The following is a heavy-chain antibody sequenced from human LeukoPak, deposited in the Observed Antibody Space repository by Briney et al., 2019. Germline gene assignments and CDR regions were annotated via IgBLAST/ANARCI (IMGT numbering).Heavy chain of an antibody. J-gene: IGHJ4*02. CDR1: GGSFSGYY. Sequence: LSLTCAVYGGSFSGYYMSWIRQAPGKGLEWLSYISTSGSPMYYADSVKGRFTISRDNAKNSLYLQVNSLRAEDTAVYYCAREGTNHLDYWGQGTLVTVSS. D-gene: IGHD2-8*01. V-gene: IGHV3-11*01. CDR3: AREGTNHLDY. CDR2: ISTSGSPM.